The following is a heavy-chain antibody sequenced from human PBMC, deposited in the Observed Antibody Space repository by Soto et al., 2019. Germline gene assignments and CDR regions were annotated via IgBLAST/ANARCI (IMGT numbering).Heavy chain of an antibody. J-gene: IGHJ4*02. D-gene: IGHD3-10*01. Sequence: EVQLLESGGGLVQPGGSLRLSCAASGFTFSSYAMSWVRQAPGKGLEWVSAISGSGGSTYYADSVKGRFTISRDNSKSTLYLQMNSLRAEDTAVYYCAKDPLRTREFLVDYWGQGTLVTVSS. CDR3: AKDPLRTREFLVDY. CDR1: GFTFSSYA. V-gene: IGHV3-23*01. CDR2: ISGSGGST.